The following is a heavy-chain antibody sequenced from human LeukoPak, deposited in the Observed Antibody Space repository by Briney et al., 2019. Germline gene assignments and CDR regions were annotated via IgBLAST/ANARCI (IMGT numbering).Heavy chain of an antibody. V-gene: IGHV4-34*01. CDR2: INHSGST. D-gene: IGHD3-22*01. Sequence: SETLSLTCTVSGGSISSYYWSWIRQPPGKGLEWIGEINHSGSTNYNPSLKSRVTISVDTSKNQFSLKLSSVTAADTAVYYCASLGYDSSGYYYVAYWGQGTLVTVSS. CDR3: ASLGYDSSGYYYVAY. CDR1: GGSISSYY. J-gene: IGHJ4*02.